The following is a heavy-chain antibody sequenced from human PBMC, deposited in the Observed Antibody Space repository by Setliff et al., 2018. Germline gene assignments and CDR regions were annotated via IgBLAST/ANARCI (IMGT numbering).Heavy chain of an antibody. V-gene: IGHV3-33*03. CDR3: AKPSWSYVADWFDP. CDR2: IWDDGVKE. J-gene: IGHJ5*02. Sequence: PGGSLRLSCAASGFTFSTYRMHWVRQAPGKGLEWVAVIWDDGVKEYHADSVKGRFIISRDNSKNTLYLQMNSLRVDDTAVYYCAKPSWSYVADWFDPWGQGTLVTVSS. CDR1: GFTFSTYR. D-gene: IGHD1-26*01.